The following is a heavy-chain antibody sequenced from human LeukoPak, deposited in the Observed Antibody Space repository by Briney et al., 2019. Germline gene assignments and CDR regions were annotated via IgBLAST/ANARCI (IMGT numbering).Heavy chain of an antibody. Sequence: QPGVSLRLSCAASGFTFSSYWMSWVRQAPGKGLEWVANIKQEGSEKYYVDSVKGRFTISRDNAKNSLYLQMNSLRAEDTAVYYCAIHLNYYGSGSYYPVFDYWGQGTLVTVSS. J-gene: IGHJ4*02. CDR2: IKQEGSEK. CDR3: AIHLNYYGSGSYYPVFDY. V-gene: IGHV3-7*01. D-gene: IGHD3-10*01. CDR1: GFTFSSYW.